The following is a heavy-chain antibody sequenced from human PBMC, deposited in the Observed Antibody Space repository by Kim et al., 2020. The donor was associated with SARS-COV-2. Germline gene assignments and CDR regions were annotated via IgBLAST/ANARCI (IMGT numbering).Heavy chain of an antibody. CDR2: INHSGST. D-gene: IGHD1-1*01. J-gene: IGHJ6*02. V-gene: IGHV4-34*01. CDR1: GWSFSGYY. CDR3: ARGGPDRRWIYYYYYGMDV. Sequence: SETLSLTCAVYGWSFSGYYWSWIRQPPGKGLEWIGEINHSGSTNYNPSLKSRVTISVDTSKNQFSLKLSSVTAADTAVYYCARGGPDRRWIYYYYYGMDVGGQGTTVTVSS.